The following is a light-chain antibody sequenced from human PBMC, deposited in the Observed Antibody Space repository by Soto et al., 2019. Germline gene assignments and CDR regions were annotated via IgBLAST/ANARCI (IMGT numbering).Light chain of an antibody. CDR3: QSYDSTYVV. Sequence: NFMLIQPHSVSESPGKTVTISCAGRSGNFGSSYVQWLQQRPGSAPTTVIFEDNQRPSGVPDRFSGSIDRSSNSASLTISGLKPEDEADYFCQSYDSTYVVFGGGTKLT. J-gene: IGLJ2*01. CDR1: SGNFGSSY. CDR2: EDN. V-gene: IGLV6-57*02.